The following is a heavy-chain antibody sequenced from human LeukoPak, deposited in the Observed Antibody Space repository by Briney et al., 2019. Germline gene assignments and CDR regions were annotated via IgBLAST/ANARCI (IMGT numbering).Heavy chain of an antibody. V-gene: IGHV4-59*01. Sequence: SETLSLTCTVSGSSISSYYWSWLRQPPGRGLEWLGYVYYSGSTNYNPSLKSRVTISVDTSKSQFSLNLSSVTAADTAVYYCARDVFSGYHDSWGQGTLVTVSS. CDR3: ARDVFSGYHDS. CDR2: VYYSGST. CDR1: GSSISSYY. J-gene: IGHJ4*02. D-gene: IGHD3-22*01.